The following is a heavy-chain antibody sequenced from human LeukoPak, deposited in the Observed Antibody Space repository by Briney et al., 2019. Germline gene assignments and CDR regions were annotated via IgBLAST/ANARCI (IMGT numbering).Heavy chain of an antibody. CDR3: ARGLSGSYYISYYYYGMDV. CDR1: GFTFSSYA. V-gene: IGHV3-30-3*01. D-gene: IGHD3-10*01. Sequence: GGSLRLSCAASGFTFSSYAMHWVRQAPGKGLEWVAVISYDGSNKYYADSVKGRFTISRDNSTNTLYLQMNSLRAEDTAVYYCARGLSGSYYISYYYYGMDVWGQGTTVTVSS. J-gene: IGHJ6*02. CDR2: ISYDGSNK.